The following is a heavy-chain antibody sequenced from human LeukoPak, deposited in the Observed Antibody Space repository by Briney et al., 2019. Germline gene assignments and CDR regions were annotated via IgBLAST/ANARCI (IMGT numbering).Heavy chain of an antibody. V-gene: IGHV1-2*02. CDR1: GYTFTGYF. J-gene: IGHJ4*02. Sequence: ASVKVSCKASGYTFTGYFMHWVRQAPGQGLEWMGWINPNSGGTNYAQKFQGSVTMTRDTSISTGYMEVSRLRSDDTALYYCARGGSYGPVDYWGQGTLVTVSS. D-gene: IGHD3-16*01. CDR2: INPNSGGT. CDR3: ARGGSYGPVDY.